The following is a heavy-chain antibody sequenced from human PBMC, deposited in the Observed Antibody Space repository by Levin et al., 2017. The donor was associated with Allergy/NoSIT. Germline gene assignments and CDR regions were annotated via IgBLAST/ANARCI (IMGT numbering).Heavy chain of an antibody. CDR2: IYYSGST. V-gene: IGHV4-31*03. J-gene: IGHJ2*01. D-gene: IGHD4-17*01. Sequence: SETLSLTCTVSGGSISSGGYYWSWIRQHPGKGLEWIGYIYYSGSTYYNPSLKSRVTISVDTSKNQFSLKLSSVTAADTAVYYCARFIGGSTVTTKYWYFDLWGRGTLVTVSS. CDR1: GGSISSGGYY. CDR3: ARFIGGSTVTTKYWYFDL.